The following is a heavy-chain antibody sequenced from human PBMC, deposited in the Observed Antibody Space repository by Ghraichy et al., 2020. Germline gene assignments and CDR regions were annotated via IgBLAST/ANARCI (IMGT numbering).Heavy chain of an antibody. CDR2: ISGSGGST. CDR3: ANDIRIAARYHARDY. V-gene: IGHV3-23*01. CDR1: GFTFSSYA. Sequence: GGSLRLSCAASGFTFSSYAMSWVRQAPGKGLEWVSAISGSGGSTYYADSVKGRFTISRDNSKNTLYLQMNSLRAEDTAVYYCANDIRIAARYHARDYWGQGTLVTVSS. D-gene: IGHD6-6*01. J-gene: IGHJ4*02.